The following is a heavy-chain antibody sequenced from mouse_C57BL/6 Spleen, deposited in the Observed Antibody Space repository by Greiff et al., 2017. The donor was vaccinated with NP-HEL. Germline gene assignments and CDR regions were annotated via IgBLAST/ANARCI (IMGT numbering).Heavy chain of an antibody. D-gene: IGHD2-3*01. CDR1: GFTFSDYY. Sequence: EVKLMESEGGLVQPGSSMKLSCTASGFTFSDYYMAWVRQVPEKGLEWVANINYDGSSTYYLDSLKSRFIISRDNAKNILYLQMSSLKSEDTATYYCARGIYDGYFYWYFDVWGTGTTVTVSS. CDR3: ARGIYDGYFYWYFDV. CDR2: INYDGSST. J-gene: IGHJ1*03. V-gene: IGHV5-16*01.